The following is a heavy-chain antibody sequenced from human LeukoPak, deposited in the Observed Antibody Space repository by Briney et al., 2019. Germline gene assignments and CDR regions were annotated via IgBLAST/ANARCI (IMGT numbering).Heavy chain of an antibody. Sequence: ASVKVSCKASGYTFTGYYMHWVRQAPGQGLEWMGWINPNSGGKNYAQMFQGRVTMTRDTSISTAYMELTRLRSDDTAVFYCAREGGTAGLDYWGQGTLVTVSS. V-gene: IGHV1-2*02. CDR1: GYTFTGYY. CDR3: AREGGTAGLDY. CDR2: INPNSGGK. J-gene: IGHJ4*02. D-gene: IGHD1-1*01.